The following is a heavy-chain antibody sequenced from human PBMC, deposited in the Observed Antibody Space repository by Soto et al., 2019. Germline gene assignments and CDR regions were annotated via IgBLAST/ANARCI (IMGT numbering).Heavy chain of an antibody. Sequence: AASVKVSCKASGGTFSSYTISWVRQAPGQGLEWMGRIIPILGIANYAQKFQGRVTITADKSTSTAYMELSSLRSEDTAVYYCAREGYCSGGSCYSGRFSAFDIWGQGTMVTVSS. D-gene: IGHD2-15*01. V-gene: IGHV1-69*04. J-gene: IGHJ3*02. CDR3: AREGYCSGGSCYSGRFSAFDI. CDR2: IIPILGIA. CDR1: GGTFSSYT.